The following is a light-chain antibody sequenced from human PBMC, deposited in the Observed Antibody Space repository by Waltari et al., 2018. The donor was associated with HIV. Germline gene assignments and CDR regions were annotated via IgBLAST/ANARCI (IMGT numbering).Light chain of an antibody. Sequence: QSVLTPPPSVSGAPGQRVTISCTGSSSNIGAGYAVHWYQQLPGTAPKLLIYGNSNRPSGVPDRFSGSKSGTSASLAITGLQAEDEADYYCQSYDSSLSAPVVFGGGTKLTVL. J-gene: IGLJ2*01. CDR1: SSNIGAGYA. V-gene: IGLV1-40*01. CDR3: QSYDSSLSAPVV. CDR2: GNS.